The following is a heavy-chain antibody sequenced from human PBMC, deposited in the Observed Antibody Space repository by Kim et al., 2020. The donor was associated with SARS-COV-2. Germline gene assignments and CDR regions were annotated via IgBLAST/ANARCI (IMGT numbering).Heavy chain of an antibody. CDR3: ARRGDDDWYYYGMDV. J-gene: IGHJ6*02. V-gene: IGHV3-7*01. CDR2: IKQDGSEK. Sequence: GGSLRLSCAASGFTFSSYWMSWVRQAPGKGLEWVANIKQDGSEKYYVDSVKGRFTISRDNAKNSLYPQMNSLRAEDTAVYYCARRGDDDWYYYGMDVWGQGTTVTVSS. D-gene: IGHD3-9*01. CDR1: GFTFSSYW.